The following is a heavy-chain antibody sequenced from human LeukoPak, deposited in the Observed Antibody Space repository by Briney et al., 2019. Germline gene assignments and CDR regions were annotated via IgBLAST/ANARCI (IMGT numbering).Heavy chain of an antibody. V-gene: IGHV4-59*01. J-gene: IGHJ4*02. Sequence: SEPLSLTCAVSGGSISVYFWSWIRQPPGQGLEWIGYIYNSGSTNYNPSLKSRVTISVDTSKNQFSLNLSSVTAADTAIYYCARDRGGGNYHFDYWGQGTLVTVSS. CDR3: ARDRGGGNYHFDY. CDR1: GGSISVYF. D-gene: IGHD1-26*01. CDR2: IYNSGST.